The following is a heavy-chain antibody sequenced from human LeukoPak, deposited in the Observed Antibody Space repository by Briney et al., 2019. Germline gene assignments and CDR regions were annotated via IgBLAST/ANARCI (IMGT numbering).Heavy chain of an antibody. D-gene: IGHD6-13*01. CDR1: GGSISSSSYY. J-gene: IGHJ4*02. Sequence: PSETLSLTCTVSGGSISSSSYYWGWIRQPPGKGLEWIGSIFYSGSTYYNPSLKSRVTILVDTSKNQFSLKLSSVTAADTAVYYCARLRPEGAAGSPDYWGQGTLVTVSS. CDR3: ARLRPEGAAGSPDY. V-gene: IGHV4-39*01. CDR2: IFYSGST.